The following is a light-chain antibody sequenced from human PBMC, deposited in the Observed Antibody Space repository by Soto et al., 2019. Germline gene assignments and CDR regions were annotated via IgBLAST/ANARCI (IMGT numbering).Light chain of an antibody. CDR3: QQRSNWPLT. CDR2: DAS. Sequence: EIVLTQSPATLSLSPGESATLSCRASESVRNYLAWYQQRPGQAPRLLIYDASNRATDIPARFTGSGSGTDFTPSISSLEPEDFAVYFCQQRSNWPLTFGPGTKVDI. CDR1: ESVRNY. J-gene: IGKJ3*01. V-gene: IGKV3-11*01.